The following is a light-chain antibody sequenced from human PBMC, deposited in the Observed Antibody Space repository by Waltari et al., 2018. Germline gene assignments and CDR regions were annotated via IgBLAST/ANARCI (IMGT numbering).Light chain of an antibody. J-gene: IGKJ2*01. Sequence: DIQMTQSPSSLSASVGGRVTFTCQASQDIRNYLSWFQQTPGKAPKLLIYDASNLEAEVPSRFRGRGSGTDFTFAISGLQAEDLGTYYCQQYDNRPYTCGQGTKLEI. CDR1: QDIRNY. V-gene: IGKV1-33*01. CDR2: DAS. CDR3: QQYDNRPYT.